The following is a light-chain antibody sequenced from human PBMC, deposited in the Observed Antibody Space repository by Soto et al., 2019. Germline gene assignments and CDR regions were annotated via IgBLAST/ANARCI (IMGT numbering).Light chain of an antibody. Sequence: QSVLTQPASVSGSRGQSITISCTGTSSDVGGYNYVSWYQQHPGKAPKLLIYEVSSRPSGASDRFSGSKSGNTASLTISWLQAEDEADYYCSSYTTRTTYVSGTGTKVTVL. CDR2: EVS. CDR3: SSYTTRTTYV. J-gene: IGLJ1*01. CDR1: SSDVGGYNY. V-gene: IGLV2-14*01.